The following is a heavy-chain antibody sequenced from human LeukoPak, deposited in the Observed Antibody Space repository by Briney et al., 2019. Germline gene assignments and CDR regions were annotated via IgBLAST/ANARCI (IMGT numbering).Heavy chain of an antibody. V-gene: IGHV4-34*01. CDR3: ARGRDRGWPIPGY. CDR1: GGSSSDYH. D-gene: IGHD6-19*01. CDR2: IHHDGSI. J-gene: IGHJ4*02. Sequence: PSETLSLTCVVSGGSSSDYHWIWIRQPPGKGLEWIGEIHHDGSINYTPSLKSRAIILLDTSENQFSLELSSVTAADTALYYCARGRDRGWPIPGYWGQGTLVTVSS.